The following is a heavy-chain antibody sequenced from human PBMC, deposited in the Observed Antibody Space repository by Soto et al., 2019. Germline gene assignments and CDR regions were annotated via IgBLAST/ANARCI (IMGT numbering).Heavy chain of an antibody. J-gene: IGHJ4*02. CDR2: IYYSGST. D-gene: IGHD3-22*01. CDR1: GGSISSGDYY. CDR3: ARAGDYYDSSGYSTYFDY. V-gene: IGHV4-30-4*01. Sequence: SETLSLTCTVSGGSISSGDYYWSWIRQPPGKGLEWIGYIYYSGSTYYNPSLKSRVTISVDTSKNLFSLKLSSVTAADTAVYYCARAGDYYDSSGYSTYFDYWGQGTLVTVSS.